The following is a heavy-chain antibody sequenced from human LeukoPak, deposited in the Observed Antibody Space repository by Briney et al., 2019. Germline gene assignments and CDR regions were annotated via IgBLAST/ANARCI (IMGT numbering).Heavy chain of an antibody. CDR3: ARGMTTVLSSWFDP. V-gene: IGHV1-18*01. J-gene: IGHJ5*02. Sequence: VASVKVSCKASGGTFSSYAISWVRQAPGQGLEWMGWISAYNGNTNYAQKLQGRVTMTTDTSTSTAYMELRSLRSDDTAVYYCARGMTTVLSSWFDPWGQGTLVTVSS. CDR1: GGTFSSYA. D-gene: IGHD4-17*01. CDR2: ISAYNGNT.